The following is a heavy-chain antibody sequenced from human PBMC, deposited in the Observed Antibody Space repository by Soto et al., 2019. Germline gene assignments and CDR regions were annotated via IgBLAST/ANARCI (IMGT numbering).Heavy chain of an antibody. Sequence: QITLKESGPTLVKPTQTLTLTCTFSGFSLTTDRVGVGWIRQPPGEALEWLAVIHWDDSKTYRPSLERRLTTIKETAKTQVALTMPNMESLDTATYYCAHAYGGRSLYWGQGTLVTVSS. D-gene: IGHD1-26*01. V-gene: IGHV2-5*02. J-gene: IGHJ4*02. CDR3: AHAYGGRSLY. CDR1: GFSLTTDRVG. CDR2: IHWDDSK.